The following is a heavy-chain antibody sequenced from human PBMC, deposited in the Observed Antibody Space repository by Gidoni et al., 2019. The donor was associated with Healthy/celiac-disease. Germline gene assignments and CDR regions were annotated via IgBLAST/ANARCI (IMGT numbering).Heavy chain of an antibody. CDR1: GFTFSSYA. D-gene: IGHD3-22*01. CDR2: ISYEGSNK. J-gene: IGHJ4*02. CDR3: ARGYYDSSGTVFDY. Sequence: QVQLVESGGGVVQPGRSLRLSCAASGFTFSSYAMHWVRQGPGKGLEWVAVISYEGSNKYYADSVKGRFTISRDNSKNTLYLQMNSLRAEDTAVYYCARGYYDSSGTVFDYWGQGTLVTVSS. V-gene: IGHV3-30*04.